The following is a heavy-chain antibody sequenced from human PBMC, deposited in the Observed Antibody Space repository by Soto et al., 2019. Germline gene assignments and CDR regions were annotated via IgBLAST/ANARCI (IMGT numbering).Heavy chain of an antibody. J-gene: IGHJ4*02. Sequence: VASVKVSCKASGYTFTRYGISWVRQAPGQGLEWLEWISTYNGNTNYAQKLQGRVTMTTDTSTSTAYMELRSLTSDDTAVYYCARASGPSPSAWGQGALVTVSS. D-gene: IGHD6-6*01. V-gene: IGHV1-18*01. CDR3: ARASGPSPSA. CDR2: ISTYNGNT. CDR1: GYTFTRYG.